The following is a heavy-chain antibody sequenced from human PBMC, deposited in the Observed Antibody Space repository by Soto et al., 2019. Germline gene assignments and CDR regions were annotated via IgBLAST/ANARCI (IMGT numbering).Heavy chain of an antibody. CDR1: GYTFTGYY. Sequence: ASVKVSCKASGYTFTGYYMHWVRQAPGQGLEWTGWINPNSGGTNYAQKFQGWVTMTRDTSISTAYMELSRLRSDDTAVYYCAREMEGAAAAGTVVAFDIWGQGTMVTVSS. CDR2: INPNSGGT. V-gene: IGHV1-2*04. J-gene: IGHJ3*02. CDR3: AREMEGAAAAGTVVAFDI. D-gene: IGHD6-13*01.